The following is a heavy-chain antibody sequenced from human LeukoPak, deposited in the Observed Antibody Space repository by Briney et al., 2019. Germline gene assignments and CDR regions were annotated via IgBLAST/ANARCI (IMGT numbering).Heavy chain of an antibody. J-gene: IGHJ4*02. D-gene: IGHD2-15*01. Sequence: SVRGRFPISRDNAKNSLYLQMNSLRAEDTAVYYCATGYCSGGSCYSGLCDYWGQGTLVTVSS. V-gene: IGHV3-11*06. CDR3: ATGYCSGGSCYSGLCDY.